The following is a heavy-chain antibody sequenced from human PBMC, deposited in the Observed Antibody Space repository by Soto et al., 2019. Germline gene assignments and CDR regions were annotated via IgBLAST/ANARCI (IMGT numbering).Heavy chain of an antibody. J-gene: IGHJ4*02. D-gene: IGHD3-10*01. V-gene: IGHV1-3*01. CDR1: GYTFTSYA. CDR2: INAGNGNT. Sequence: ASVKVSCKASGYTFTSYAMHWLRQAPGQRLEWMGWINAGNGNTKYSQKFQGRVTITRDTSASTAYMELSSLRSEDTAVYYCARDSRYGENYFDYWGQGTLVTVSS. CDR3: ARDSRYGENYFDY.